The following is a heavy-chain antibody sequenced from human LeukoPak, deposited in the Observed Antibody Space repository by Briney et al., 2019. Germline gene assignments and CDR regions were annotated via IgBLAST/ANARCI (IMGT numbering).Heavy chain of an antibody. CDR1: GFTFSSYG. J-gene: IGHJ4*02. CDR2: IWYDGSNK. CDR3: ATDRGWRTSGYYLYYFEY. V-gene: IGHV3-33*01. D-gene: IGHD3-3*01. Sequence: GGSLRLSCAASGFTFSSYGMHWVRQAPGKGLEWVAVIWYDGSNKYYADSVKGRFTISRDNSKNTLYLQMSSLRAEDTAVYYCATDRGWRTSGYYLYYFEYWGQGTLVTFSS.